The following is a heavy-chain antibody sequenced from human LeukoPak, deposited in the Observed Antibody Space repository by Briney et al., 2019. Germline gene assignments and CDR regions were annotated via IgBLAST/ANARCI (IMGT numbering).Heavy chain of an antibody. CDR3: ARIHYHGSGSYYKGYSIGDLYNWFDP. Sequence: SETLSLTCTVSGGSISSYYWSWIRQPPGKGLEWIGYIYYSGSTNYNPSLKSRVTISVDTSKNQFSLKLSSVTAADTAVYYCARIHYHGSGSYYKGYSIGDLYNWFDPWGQGTLVTVSS. CDR2: IYYSGST. CDR1: GGSISSYY. J-gene: IGHJ5*02. V-gene: IGHV4-59*01. D-gene: IGHD3-10*01.